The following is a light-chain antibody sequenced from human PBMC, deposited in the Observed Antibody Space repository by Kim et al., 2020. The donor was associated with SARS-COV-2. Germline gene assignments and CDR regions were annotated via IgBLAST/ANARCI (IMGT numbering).Light chain of an antibody. CDR3: QAWDSTTTV. Sequence: SYELTQPPSVSVSPGQTASITCSGDRLGNKYVCWYQQNPGQSPVVVIYQDTQRPSGIPERFSGSNSGNTATLTISGTQAMDEADYYCQAWDSTTTVFGG. CDR2: QDT. CDR1: RLGNKY. J-gene: IGLJ2*01. V-gene: IGLV3-1*01.